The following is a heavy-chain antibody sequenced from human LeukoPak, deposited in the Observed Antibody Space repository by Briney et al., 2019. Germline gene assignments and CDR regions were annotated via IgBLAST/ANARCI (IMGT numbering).Heavy chain of an antibody. D-gene: IGHD3-10*01. V-gene: IGHV3-66*02. J-gene: IGHJ4*02. Sequence: GGSLRLSCAASGFSVGNSYMNWVRQPPGKGLEWVSLLYSDGGTHYADSVKDRFTISRDNSKNMLYLQMNSLRAEDTAAYYCAGGWSYYYFDFRGQGTLVTVSS. CDR3: AGGWSYYYFDF. CDR1: GFSVGNSY. CDR2: LYSDGGT.